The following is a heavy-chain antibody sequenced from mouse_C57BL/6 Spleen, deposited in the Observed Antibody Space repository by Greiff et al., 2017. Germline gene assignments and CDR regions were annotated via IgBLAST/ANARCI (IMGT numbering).Heavy chain of an antibody. CDR3: ARSGTYYSNYGVSYYFDY. D-gene: IGHD2-5*01. Sequence: QVHVKQSGAELVKPGASVKISCKASGYAFSSYWMNWVKQRPGKGLEWIGQIYPGDGDTNYNGKFKGKATLTADKSSSTAYMQLSSLTSEDSAVYFCARSGTYYSNYGVSYYFDYWGQGTTLTVSS. V-gene: IGHV1-80*01. J-gene: IGHJ2*01. CDR1: GYAFSSYW. CDR2: IYPGDGDT.